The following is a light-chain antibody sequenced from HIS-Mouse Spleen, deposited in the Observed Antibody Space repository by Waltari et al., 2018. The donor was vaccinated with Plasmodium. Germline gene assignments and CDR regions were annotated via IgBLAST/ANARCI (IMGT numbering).Light chain of an antibody. Sequence: QSALTQPPSASGSPGQSVTISCTGTSRDVGGYNYVSWYQQQPGKAPKRMIYDVSNRPSGVPDRFSGSKSGNTASLTVSGLQAEDEADYYCSSYAGSNNVVFGGGTKLTVL. V-gene: IGLV2-8*01. J-gene: IGLJ2*01. CDR2: DVS. CDR3: SSYAGSNNVV. CDR1: SRDVGGYNY.